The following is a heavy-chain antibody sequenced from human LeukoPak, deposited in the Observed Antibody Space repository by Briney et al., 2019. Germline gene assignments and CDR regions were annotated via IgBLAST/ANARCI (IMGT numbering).Heavy chain of an antibody. V-gene: IGHV1-69*11. CDR3: ARDLDGLGYFDY. CDR1: GGTFSSYA. D-gene: IGHD1-1*01. J-gene: IGHJ4*02. Sequence: ASVKVSCKASGGTFSSYAISWVRQAPGQGLEWMGRIIPILGTANYAQKFQGRVTITTDESTSTAYMELSSLRSEDTAVYYCARDLDGLGYFDYWGQGTLVTVSS. CDR2: IIPILGTA.